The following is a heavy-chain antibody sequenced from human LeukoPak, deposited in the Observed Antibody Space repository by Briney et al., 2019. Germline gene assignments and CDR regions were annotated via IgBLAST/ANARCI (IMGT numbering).Heavy chain of an antibody. V-gene: IGHV4-39*01. CDR2: VSNSGST. J-gene: IGHJ5*02. CDR1: GGSISSDFYY. Sequence: PSETLSLTCTVSGGSISSDFYYWAWIRQPPGKGLEWIGSVSNSGSTYYKPSLKSRVTLSVDTSEGQFSLRLTSVTAADTAVYYCARHPNDCSGGTCSSPGWFDPWGQGTPVIVSS. CDR3: ARHPNDCSGGTCSSPGWFDP. D-gene: IGHD2-15*01.